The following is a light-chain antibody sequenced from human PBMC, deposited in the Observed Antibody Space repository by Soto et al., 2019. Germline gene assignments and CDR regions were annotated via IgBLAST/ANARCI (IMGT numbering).Light chain of an antibody. CDR2: DAS. CDR1: QSVSSY. J-gene: IGKJ4*01. Sequence: EIVLTQSPATLSLSPGERATLSCRASQSVSSYLAWYQQKPGQAPRLRIYDASNRATGIPARFSGSGSGTDFTLTISSLDPEEFAVYYCQQRSNWPPTFGGGTKVEIK. CDR3: QQRSNWPPT. V-gene: IGKV3-11*01.